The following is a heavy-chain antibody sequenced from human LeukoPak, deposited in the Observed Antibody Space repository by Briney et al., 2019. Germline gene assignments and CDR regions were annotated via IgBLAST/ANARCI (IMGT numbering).Heavy chain of an antibody. CDR3: AKSREYFDVLSAFDS. V-gene: IGHV3-23*01. Sequence: GGSLRLSCAASTFSLSGYAMIWVRQAPGKGLEWVATVDGGASRTYYADSVRGRFTTSRDTSDNTLYLQMNNLRAADTAVYYCAKSREYFDVLSAFDSWGQGALVTVSS. J-gene: IGHJ4*02. CDR1: TFSLSGYA. CDR2: VDGGASRT. D-gene: IGHD3-3*01.